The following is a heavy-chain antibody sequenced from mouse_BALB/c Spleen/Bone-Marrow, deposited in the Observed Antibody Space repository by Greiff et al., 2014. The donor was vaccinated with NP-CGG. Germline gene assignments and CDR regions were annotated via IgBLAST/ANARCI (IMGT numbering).Heavy chain of an antibody. Sequence: VQLQQPGAELVKPGASVKLSCTASGFNIKDTYMHWVKQRPEQGLEWIGRIDPANGNTKYDPKFQGKATITADTSSNTAYLQLSSLTSADTAVYYCANYYYGYYFDSWGQGTTLTVSS. J-gene: IGHJ2*01. V-gene: IGHV14-3*02. D-gene: IGHD1-1*01. CDR2: IDPANGNT. CDR1: GFNIKDTY. CDR3: ANYYYGYYFDS.